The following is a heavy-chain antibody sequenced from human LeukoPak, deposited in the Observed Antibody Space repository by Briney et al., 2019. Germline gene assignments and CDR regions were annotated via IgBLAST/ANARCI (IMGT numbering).Heavy chain of an antibody. CDR1: GYIFTTYD. J-gene: IGHJ6*03. V-gene: IGHV1-8*02. D-gene: IGHD3-10*01. CDR2: MNPNTGNT. CDR3: ARGERITMVRGASTRTYYYYYMDV. Sequence: GASVKVSCKASGYIFTTYDINWVRLAPGQGLEWMAWMNPNTGNTGFAQKFQGRVTMTRDTSISTAYMELSRLRSDDTAVYYCARGERITMVRGASTRTYYYYYMDVWGKGTTVTVSS.